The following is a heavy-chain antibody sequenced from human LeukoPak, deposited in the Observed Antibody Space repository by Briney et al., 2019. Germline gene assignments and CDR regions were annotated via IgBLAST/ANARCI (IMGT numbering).Heavy chain of an antibody. J-gene: IGHJ4*02. Sequence: SQTLSLTCTVSGGSISSGSYYWSWIRQPAGKGLEWIGRIYTSGSTNYNPSLKSRVTISVDTSKNQFSLKLSSVTAADTAVYYCARGDYYGSGSPFFDYWGQGTLVTVSS. V-gene: IGHV4-61*02. D-gene: IGHD3-10*01. CDR2: IYTSGST. CDR1: GGSISSGSYY. CDR3: ARGDYYGSGSPFFDY.